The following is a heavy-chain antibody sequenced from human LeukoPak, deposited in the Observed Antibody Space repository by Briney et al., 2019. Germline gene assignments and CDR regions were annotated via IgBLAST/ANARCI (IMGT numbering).Heavy chain of an antibody. D-gene: IGHD3-16*02. Sequence: GGSLRLSCAASGFTFSSYWMSWVRQAPGKGLEWVANIKQDGSEKYYVDSVKGRFTISRDNAKNSLYLQMNSLRAEDTAVYYCANSTLDYVWGSYRYTEDWYFDYWGQGTLVTVSS. V-gene: IGHV3-7*01. CDR1: GFTFSSYW. CDR3: ANSTLDYVWGSYRYTEDWYFDY. J-gene: IGHJ4*02. CDR2: IKQDGSEK.